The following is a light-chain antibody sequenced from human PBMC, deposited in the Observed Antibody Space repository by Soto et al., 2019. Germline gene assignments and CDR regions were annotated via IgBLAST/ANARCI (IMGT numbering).Light chain of an antibody. CDR3: QQYMSSVT. V-gene: IGKV3-11*01. Sequence: EIVLTQSPATLSLSPGERATLSCRASQSVSSYLAWYQQKPGQAPRLLIYDASNRATGIPARFSGSGSGTDFTLIISRLEPEDVAVYYCQQYMSSVTFGQGTKVEIK. J-gene: IGKJ1*01. CDR2: DAS. CDR1: QSVSSY.